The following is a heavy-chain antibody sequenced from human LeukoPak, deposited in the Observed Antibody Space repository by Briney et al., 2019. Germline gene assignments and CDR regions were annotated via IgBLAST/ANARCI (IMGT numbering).Heavy chain of an antibody. J-gene: IGHJ4*02. CDR1: GFIFSDYY. V-gene: IGHV3-11*04. Sequence: GGSLRLSCPASGFIFSDYYMNWVRQAPGKGLEWVSYISNSGTTIYYTDSVKGRFTISRDNAQNSLYLQMNSLRAEDTAVYYCARAVAGTPIDYWGQGTLVTVSS. CDR3: ARAVAGTPIDY. D-gene: IGHD6-19*01. CDR2: ISNSGTTI.